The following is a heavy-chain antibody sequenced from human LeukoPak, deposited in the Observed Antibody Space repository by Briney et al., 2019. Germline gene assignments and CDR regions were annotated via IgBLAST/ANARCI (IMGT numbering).Heavy chain of an antibody. CDR1: AYTFTGYY. Sequence: ASVKVSCKASAYTFTGYYMHWVRQAPGQGLEWMGWINPNSGGANYAQKFQGRVTMTRDTSISTAYMELSRLRSDDTAVYYCARDRRTYYYGSGSYYYFDYWGQGTLVTVSS. CDR3: ARDRRTYYYGSGSYYYFDY. D-gene: IGHD3-10*01. CDR2: INPNSGGA. V-gene: IGHV1-2*02. J-gene: IGHJ4*02.